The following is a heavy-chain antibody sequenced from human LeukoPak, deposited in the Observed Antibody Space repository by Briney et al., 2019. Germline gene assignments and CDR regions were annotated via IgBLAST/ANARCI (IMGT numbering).Heavy chain of an antibody. CDR1: GGSISSSNYY. Sequence: ASETLSLTCTVSGGSISSSNYYWGWIRQPPGERLEWIGTIYYTGTTYYNPSLQSRVIISVDTSKNQFSLNLSSVTAPDTALYYCARTVGTHRFDYWGRGTLVTVSS. D-gene: IGHD4-23*01. CDR3: ARTVGTHRFDY. V-gene: IGHV4-39*01. CDR2: IYYTGTT. J-gene: IGHJ4*02.